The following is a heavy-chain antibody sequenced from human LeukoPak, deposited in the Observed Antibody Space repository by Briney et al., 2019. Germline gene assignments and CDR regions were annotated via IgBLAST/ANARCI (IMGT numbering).Heavy chain of an antibody. CDR2: IHHSGST. J-gene: IGHJ4*02. D-gene: IGHD3-22*01. CDR3: ARGYYHDSK. V-gene: IGHV4-4*02. CDR1: GGSLTTDNW. Sequence: SETLSLTCTVSGGSLTTDNWWTWVRQPPGKGLEWIGEIHHSGSTNCNPSLKSRVTISIDKSKNQFSLKLTSVTAADTAVYYCARGYYHDSKWGQGILVTVSS.